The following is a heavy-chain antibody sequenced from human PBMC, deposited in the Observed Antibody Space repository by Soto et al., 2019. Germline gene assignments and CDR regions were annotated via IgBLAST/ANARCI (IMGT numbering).Heavy chain of an antibody. V-gene: IGHV5-10-1*01. CDR2: IDPSDSYT. CDR3: ARQYCRSTSCYIGWFDP. J-gene: IGHJ5*02. CDR1: GYSFTNYW. D-gene: IGHD2-2*02. Sequence: PGESLKIYCKGSGYSFTNYWISWVRQMPGKGLEWMGRIDPSDSYTKHSPSFQGHVTISADKSISTACLQWSSLKASDTAMYYCARQYCRSTSCYIGWFDPWGQGTLVTVSS.